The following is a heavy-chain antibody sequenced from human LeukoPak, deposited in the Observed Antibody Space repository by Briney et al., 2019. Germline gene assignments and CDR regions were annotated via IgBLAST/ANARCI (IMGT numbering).Heavy chain of an antibody. V-gene: IGHV3-23*01. Sequence: GGSLRLSCAASGFTFSSYSMNWVRQAPGKGLEWVSIISGSGASTYYADSVKGRFTISRDNFKNTLYLQMNSLRAEDTAVYYCAKDAMRSIAGAGTKFDYWGQGTLVTVSS. CDR3: AKDAMRSIAGAGTKFDY. J-gene: IGHJ4*02. D-gene: IGHD6-13*01. CDR1: GFTFSSYS. CDR2: ISGSGAST.